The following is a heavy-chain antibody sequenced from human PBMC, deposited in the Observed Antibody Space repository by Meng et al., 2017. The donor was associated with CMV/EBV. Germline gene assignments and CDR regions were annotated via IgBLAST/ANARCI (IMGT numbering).Heavy chain of an antibody. CDR2: IYYSGST. CDR1: GGSISSYY. J-gene: IGHJ4*02. V-gene: IGHV4-59*01. CDR3: ARTSARGTFDY. Sequence: GSLRLSCTVSGGSISSYYWSWIRQPPGKGLEWIGYIYYSGSTNYNPSLKSRVTISVDTSKNQFSVKLSSVTAADTAVYYCARTSARGTFDYWGQGTLVTVSS.